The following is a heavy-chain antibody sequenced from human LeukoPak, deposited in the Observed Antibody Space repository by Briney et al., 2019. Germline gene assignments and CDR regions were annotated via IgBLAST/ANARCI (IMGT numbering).Heavy chain of an antibody. D-gene: IGHD2-21*02. CDR1: GFTFNTYW. V-gene: IGHV3-7*01. CDR3: ARDPRSKGGDWGDFDY. Sequence: GGSLRLSCAASGFTFNTYWMSWVRQAPWKGLEWVANIKEDGSEKYYVDSVKGRFTISRDNAKNSLNLQMTSLRADDTAVYYCARDPRSKGGDWGDFDYWGQGTLVTVSS. CDR2: IKEDGSEK. J-gene: IGHJ4*02.